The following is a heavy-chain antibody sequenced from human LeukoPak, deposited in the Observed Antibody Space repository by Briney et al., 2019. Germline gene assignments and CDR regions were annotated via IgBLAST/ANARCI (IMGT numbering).Heavy chain of an antibody. J-gene: IGHJ4*02. V-gene: IGHV3-30*04. CDR3: ASTHSFLFDY. D-gene: IGHD1-26*01. CDR1: GFTFSSYA. CDR2: ISYDGSNK. Sequence: GGSLRLSCAASGFTFSSYAMHWVRQAPGKGLEWVAVISYDGSNKYYADSVKGRFTTSRDNSKNTLYLQMNSLRAEDTAVYYCASTHSFLFDYWGQGTLVTVSS.